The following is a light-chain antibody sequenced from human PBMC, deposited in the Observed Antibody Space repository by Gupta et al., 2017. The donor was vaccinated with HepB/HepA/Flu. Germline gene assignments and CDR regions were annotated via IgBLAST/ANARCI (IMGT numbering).Light chain of an antibody. J-gene: IGLJ3*02. CDR1: TGAVTNSHS. CDR3: PLSSSGLWV. CDR2: ASM. V-gene: IGLV7-43*01. Sequence: QTVVTQEPSVTVSPGGTVTLTCASNTGAVTNSHSPNWVRQVPGQPPTPLIYASMTKHAWTPALFFGSLVGATAVPTLTKVQAEDDEYYYCPLSSSGLWVFGGGTKLTVL.